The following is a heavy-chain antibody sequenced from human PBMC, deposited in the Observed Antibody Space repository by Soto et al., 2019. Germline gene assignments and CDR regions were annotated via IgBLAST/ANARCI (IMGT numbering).Heavy chain of an antibody. CDR2: ISYDGSHK. CDR1: GFTFSSYG. Sequence: QVQLVECGGGVVQPGRSLRLSCAASGFTFSSYGMHWVRQAPGKGLECVAVISYDGSHKYYADSVKGRFTISRDNSKNTLYLQMNSLRAEDTAVYYCAKDRESYTSSSYFFDYWGQVTLVTVSS. CDR3: AKDRESYTSSSYFFDY. D-gene: IGHD6-6*01. V-gene: IGHV3-30*18. J-gene: IGHJ4*02.